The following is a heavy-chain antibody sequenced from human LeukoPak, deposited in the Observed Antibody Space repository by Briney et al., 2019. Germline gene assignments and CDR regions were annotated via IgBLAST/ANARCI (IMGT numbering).Heavy chain of an antibody. CDR3: ANLPSY. CDR1: GFTFSSYD. CDR2: ISYDGSNK. J-gene: IGHJ4*02. Sequence: GGSLRLSCAASGFTFSSYDIHWVRQAPGKGLEWVAAISYDGSNKFYADSVKGRFTISRDNSKNTLSLQMNSLRAEDTAVYYCANLPSYWGQGTLVTVSS. V-gene: IGHV3-30*18. D-gene: IGHD2-2*01.